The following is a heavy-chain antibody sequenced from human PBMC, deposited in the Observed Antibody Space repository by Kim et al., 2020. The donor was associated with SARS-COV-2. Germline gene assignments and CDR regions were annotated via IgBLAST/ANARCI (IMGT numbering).Heavy chain of an antibody. CDR1: GYSFSSFD. V-gene: IGHV1-3*01. J-gene: IGHJ4*02. CDR2: INAGNGNT. Sequence: SVKVSCKASGYSFSSFDIYWVRQAPGQGLEWMGWINAGNGNTKYSQKFQGRVTFTRDTSATTAYMEMRNLKSDDTALYYCARASFGKYHFDYWGQGTLVTVSS. CDR3: ARASFGKYHFDY. D-gene: IGHD3-10*01.